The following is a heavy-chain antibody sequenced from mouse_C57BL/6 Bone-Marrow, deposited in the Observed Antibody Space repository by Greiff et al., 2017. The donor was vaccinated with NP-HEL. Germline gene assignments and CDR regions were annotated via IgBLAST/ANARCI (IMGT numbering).Heavy chain of an antibody. Sequence: EVKVVESGGGLVQSGRSLRLSCATSGFTFSDFYMEWVRQAPGKGLEWIAASRNKANDYTTEYSASVKGRFIVSRDTSQSILYLQMNALRAEDTAIYYCARDAEYGSSYWYFDVWGTGTTVTVSS. V-gene: IGHV7-1*01. D-gene: IGHD1-1*01. CDR2: SRNKANDYTT. CDR3: ARDAEYGSSYWYFDV. J-gene: IGHJ1*03. CDR1: GFTFSDFY.